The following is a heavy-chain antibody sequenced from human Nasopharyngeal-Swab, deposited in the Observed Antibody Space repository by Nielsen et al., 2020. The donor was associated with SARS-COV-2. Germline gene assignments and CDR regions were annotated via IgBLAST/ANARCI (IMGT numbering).Heavy chain of an antibody. CDR3: ARARGAYGDYYYYYYTDV. CDR1: GDRVSSSSAA. J-gene: IGHJ6*03. D-gene: IGHD4-17*01. Sequence: SQTLSLTCAISGDRVSSSSAAWNWIRQSPSRGLDWLGRTYYRSKWYNDYAVSVKSRITINPDTSKNQFSLHLNSVTPEDTAVYYCARARGAYGDYYYYYYTDVWGKGTTVTVSS. V-gene: IGHV6-1*01. CDR2: TYYRSKWYN.